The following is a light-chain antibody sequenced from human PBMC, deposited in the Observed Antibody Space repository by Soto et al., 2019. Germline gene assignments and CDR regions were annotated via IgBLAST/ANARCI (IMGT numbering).Light chain of an antibody. CDR2: DAS. CDR1: QSVSSSY. V-gene: IGKV3D-20*02. CDR3: QQHSNWIT. J-gene: IGKJ5*01. Sequence: EILLTQSPGTLSLSPGERATLSCRASQSVSSSYLAWYQQKPGHAPSLLIFDASNRATGIPARLSGSGSGTDLTLTISSLEPEDFAVYYCQQHSNWITFGQGTRLEIK.